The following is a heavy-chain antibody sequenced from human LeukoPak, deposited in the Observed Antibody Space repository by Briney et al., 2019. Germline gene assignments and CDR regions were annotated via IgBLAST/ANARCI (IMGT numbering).Heavy chain of an antibody. V-gene: IGHV4-39*01. CDR2: IYYDGST. J-gene: IGHJ5*02. CDR1: GDFFISSSNY. D-gene: IGHD2-2*01. CDR3: GRRGLLVPAS. Sequence: SETLSLTRTVSGDFFISSSNYWVWIRQPPGKRLEWVGSIYYDGSTYYNSALKSRATIFADTSKSQFSLKLNSVIAADTAVYYCGRRGLLVPASWGQGTLVTVSS.